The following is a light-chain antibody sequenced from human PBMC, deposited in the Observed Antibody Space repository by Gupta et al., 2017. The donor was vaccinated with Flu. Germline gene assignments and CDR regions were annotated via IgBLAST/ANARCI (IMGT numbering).Light chain of an antibody. CDR3: QKNDSAPWT. V-gene: IGKV1-27*01. J-gene: IGKJ1*01. Sequence: DIQMTQSPSSLSASVGDRVTITCRASQDITNYLAWYQQQPGKVPKLLIYGASTLQSGVPSRFSGSGSGTDFTLTISDLQPEDVATYYCQKNDSAPWTFGQGTKV. CDR1: QDITNY. CDR2: GAS.